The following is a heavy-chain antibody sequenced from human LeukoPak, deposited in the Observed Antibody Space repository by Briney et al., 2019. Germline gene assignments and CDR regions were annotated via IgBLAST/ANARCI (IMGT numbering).Heavy chain of an antibody. Sequence: GGSLRLSRSASGFTFSAYAMYWVRQAPGKGLEYVSGISSNGGSSFYADSVKGRFTISRDNSKNTLYLQMSSLRAEDTAVYYCVKITSVTGGDCWGQGTRLTVSS. V-gene: IGHV3-64D*09. CDR1: GFTFSAYA. J-gene: IGHJ4*02. D-gene: IGHD1-1*01. CDR2: ISSNGGSS. CDR3: VKITSVTGGDC.